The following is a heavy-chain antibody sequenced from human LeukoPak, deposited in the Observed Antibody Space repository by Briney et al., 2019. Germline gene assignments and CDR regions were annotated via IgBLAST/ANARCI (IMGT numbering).Heavy chain of an antibody. V-gene: IGHV6-1*01. D-gene: IGHD3-10*01. J-gene: IGHJ6*04. CDR2: TYYRSKWYN. Sequence: SQTLSLTCAISGDSVSSNSAAWNWIRQSPSRGLEWLGRTYYRSKWYNDYAVSVKSRITINPDTSKNQFSLQLNSVTPEDTAVYYCARGSSGSGSYYNPYGMDVWGKGTTVTVSS. CDR3: ARGSSGSGSYYNPYGMDV. CDR1: GDSVSSNSAA.